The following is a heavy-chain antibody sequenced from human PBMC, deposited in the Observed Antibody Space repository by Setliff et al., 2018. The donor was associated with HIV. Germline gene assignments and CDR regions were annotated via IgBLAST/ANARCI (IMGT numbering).Heavy chain of an antibody. CDR2: INPSDNRT. Sequence: ASVKVSCKASGYTFNNYYMHWVRQAPGQGLEWMGIINPSDNRTYYAQKFQGRVTMTRDTSTDTAYMELRSLRSEDTAVYYCARDLAAAGAFDIWGQGTMVTVSS. CDR1: GYTFNNYY. J-gene: IGHJ3*02. CDR3: ARDLAAAGAFDI. V-gene: IGHV1-46*02. D-gene: IGHD6-13*01.